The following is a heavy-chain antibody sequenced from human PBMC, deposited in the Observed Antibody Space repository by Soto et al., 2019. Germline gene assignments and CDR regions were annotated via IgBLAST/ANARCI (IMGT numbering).Heavy chain of an antibody. V-gene: IGHV3-7*01. CDR3: ARDCDTNSYFSWLDP. CDR1: GFTFSSYV. D-gene: IGHD3-10*01. J-gene: IGHJ5*02. CDR2: INEDGSVK. Sequence: GGSLRLSCAASGFTFSSYVMHWVRQTPGKGLEWVANINEDGSVKYYVDSVKGRFTISRDNAKNSLYLQMNSLRADDTAVYYCARDCDTNSYFSWLDPWGQGTLVTVSS.